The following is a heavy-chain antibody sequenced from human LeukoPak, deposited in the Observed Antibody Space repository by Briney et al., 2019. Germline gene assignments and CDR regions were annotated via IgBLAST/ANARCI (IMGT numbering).Heavy chain of an antibody. V-gene: IGHV3-53*01. D-gene: IGHD3-22*01. CDR3: ARGPGYPSGYLDY. J-gene: IGHJ4*02. CDR1: GFTVSSNY. Sequence: GGSLRLSCAASGFTVSSNYMSWVRQAPGKGLEWVSVIYSGGSTYYADSVKGRFTISRDNSKNTLYLQTNSLRAEDTAVYYCARGPGYPSGYLDYWGQGTLVTVSS. CDR2: IYSGGST.